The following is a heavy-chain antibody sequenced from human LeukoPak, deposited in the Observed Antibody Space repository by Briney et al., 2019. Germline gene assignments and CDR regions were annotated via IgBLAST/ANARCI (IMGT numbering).Heavy chain of an antibody. CDR1: GYTFTSYG. J-gene: IGHJ4*02. D-gene: IGHD3-10*01. CDR3: ASELLWFGESQDYSY. Sequence: ASVKVSCKASGYTFTSYGISWVRQAPGQGLEWMGWISAYNGNTNYAQKLQGRVTMTTDTSTSTAYMELSRLRSDDTAVYYCASELLWFGESQDYSYWGQGTLVTVSS. CDR2: ISAYNGNT. V-gene: IGHV1-18*01.